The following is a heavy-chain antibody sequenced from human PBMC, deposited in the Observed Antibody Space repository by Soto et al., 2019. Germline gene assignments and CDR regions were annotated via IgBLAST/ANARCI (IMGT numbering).Heavy chain of an antibody. CDR2: IIPIFGTA. V-gene: IGHV1-69*01. D-gene: IGHD6-19*01. Sequence: QVQLVQSGAEVKKPGSSVKVSCKASGGTFSSYAINWVRQAPGQGLEWMGGIIPIFGTANYAQKFQGRVTITADESTSTDYMELSSLRSEATAVYYCARAASENRGWYVYWGQGTLVTVSS. CDR3: ARAASENRGWYVY. CDR1: GGTFSSYA. J-gene: IGHJ4*02.